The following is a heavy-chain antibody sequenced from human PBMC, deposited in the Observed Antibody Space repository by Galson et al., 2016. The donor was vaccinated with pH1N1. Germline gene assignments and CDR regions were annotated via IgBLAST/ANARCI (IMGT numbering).Heavy chain of an antibody. Sequence: SLRLSCAASGFAFSDYWMSWVRQTPGKGLEWVANIHQDGSETYYLDSVKGRFTISRDNAKNSLFLQLNSLRADDTGVYYCARDLAFCGGDCPYYFDIWAREPWSPSPQ. V-gene: IGHV3-7*04. J-gene: IGHJ4*02. D-gene: IGHD2-21*02. CDR1: GFAFSDYW. CDR2: IHQDGSET. CDR3: ARDLAFCGGDCPYYFDI.